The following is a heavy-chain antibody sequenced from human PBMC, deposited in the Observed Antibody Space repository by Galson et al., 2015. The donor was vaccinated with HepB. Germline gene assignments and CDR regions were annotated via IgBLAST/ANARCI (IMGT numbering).Heavy chain of an antibody. CDR2: IWYDGSNK. Sequence: SLRLSCAASGFTFSSYGMHWVRQAPGKGLEWVAVIWYDGSNKYYADSVKGRFTISRDNSKNTLYLQMNSLRAEDTAVYYCAKDLGIAAAEERGDHFQHWGQGTLVTVSS. V-gene: IGHV3-33*06. D-gene: IGHD6-13*01. CDR1: GFTFSSYG. J-gene: IGHJ1*01. CDR3: AKDLGIAAAEERGDHFQH.